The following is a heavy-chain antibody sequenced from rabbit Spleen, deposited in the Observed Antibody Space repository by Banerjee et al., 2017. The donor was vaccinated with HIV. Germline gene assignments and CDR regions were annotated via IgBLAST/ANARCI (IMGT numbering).Heavy chain of an antibody. D-gene: IGHD1-1*01. CDR1: GFSFSSGYW. Sequence: QQQLEESGGGLVKPGGTLTLTCTVSGFSFSSGYWICWVRQAPGKGLEWIGCIYAASGAYTYYPSWAKGRFTISKASSTTVTLQMTSLTAADTATYFCARGTTGGGNGYNLWGPGTLVTVS. CDR2: IYAASGAYT. CDR3: ARGTTGGGNGYNL. J-gene: IGHJ4*01. V-gene: IGHV1S45*01.